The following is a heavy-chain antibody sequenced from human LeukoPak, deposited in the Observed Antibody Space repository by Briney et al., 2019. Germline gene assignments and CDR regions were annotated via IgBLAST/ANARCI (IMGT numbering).Heavy chain of an antibody. CDR3: TTDGVGVEGATYDN. J-gene: IGHJ4*02. D-gene: IGHD1-26*01. CDR2: IKAKAHGGTI. V-gene: IGHV3-15*01. Sequence: GGSLRLSCAASGFTFINAWMAWVRQAPGEGLEWVGRIKAKAHGGTIEYAAPVKGRFTISRDDSKNTLYLQMNSLKTEDTAVYYCTTDGVGVEGATYDNWGQGTLVSVSS. CDR1: GFTFINAW.